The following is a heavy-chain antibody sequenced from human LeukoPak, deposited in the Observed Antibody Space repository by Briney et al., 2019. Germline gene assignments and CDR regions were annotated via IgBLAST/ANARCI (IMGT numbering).Heavy chain of an antibody. CDR2: IYHNGDT. CDR3: ARAGVVPAAINRAFVI. D-gene: IGHD2-2*02. Sequence: SQTLSLTCIVSGGSIISGDYYWSWIRQPPGKGLEWIGYIYHNGDTYYNPSLKSRVSISVDTSKNQFSLKLSSVTAADTAVYYCARAGVVPAAINRAFVIWGQGSVVTVSS. V-gene: IGHV4-30-4*08. J-gene: IGHJ3*02. CDR1: GGSIISGDYY.